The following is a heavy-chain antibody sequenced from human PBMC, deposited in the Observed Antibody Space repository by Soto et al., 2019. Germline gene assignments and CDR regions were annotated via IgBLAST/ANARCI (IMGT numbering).Heavy chain of an antibody. V-gene: IGHV3-23*01. Sequence: PGGSLRLSCAASGFTFSSYAMSWVRQAPGKGLECVSAISGSGGSTYYADSVKGRFTISRDNSKNTLYLQMNSLRAEDTAVYYCAKAYYGDFFPFDYWGQGTLVTVSS. CDR1: GFTFSSYA. J-gene: IGHJ4*02. D-gene: IGHD4-17*01. CDR3: AKAYYGDFFPFDY. CDR2: ISGSGGST.